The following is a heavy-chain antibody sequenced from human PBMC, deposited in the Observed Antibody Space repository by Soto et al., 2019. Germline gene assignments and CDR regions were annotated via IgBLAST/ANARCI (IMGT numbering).Heavy chain of an antibody. J-gene: IGHJ6*02. Sequence: QVQLVQSGAEVKKPGSSVKVSCKASGGTFISYAISWVRQAPGQGLEWMGGIIPIFGTANYAQKFQGRVTITADESTSTAYMELSSLRSEDTAVYYCARDPGRIAAAGTVYYGMDVWGQGTTVTVSS. CDR3: ARDPGRIAAAGTVYYGMDV. CDR2: IIPIFGTA. D-gene: IGHD6-13*01. CDR1: GGTFISYA. V-gene: IGHV1-69*12.